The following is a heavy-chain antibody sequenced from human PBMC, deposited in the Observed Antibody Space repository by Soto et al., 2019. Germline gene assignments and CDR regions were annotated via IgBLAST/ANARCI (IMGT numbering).Heavy chain of an antibody. CDR2: INPSGGST. CDR3: ARSRPQTLDWYFDL. Sequence: EASVKVSCKASGGTFSSYAISWVRRAPGQGLEWMGIINPSGGSTSYAQKFQGRVTMTRDTSTSTVYMELSSLRSEDTAVYYCARSRPQTLDWYFDLWGRGTLVTVSS. V-gene: IGHV1-46*03. CDR1: GGTFSSYA. D-gene: IGHD6-6*01. J-gene: IGHJ2*01.